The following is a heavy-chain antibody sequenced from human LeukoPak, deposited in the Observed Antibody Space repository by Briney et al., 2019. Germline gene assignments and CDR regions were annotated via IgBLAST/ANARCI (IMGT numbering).Heavy chain of an antibody. Sequence: GGSLRLSCAVSRFAFSNYGMSWVRQAPGKGLVWVSHINSDGSWTGYADSVKGRFTISKDNAKSTVYLQMNNLRAEDTAVYYCVSFYETYWGRGTLVTVSS. CDR2: INSDGSWT. CDR1: RFAFSNYG. D-gene: IGHD2-2*01. V-gene: IGHV3-74*01. J-gene: IGHJ4*02. CDR3: VSFYETY.